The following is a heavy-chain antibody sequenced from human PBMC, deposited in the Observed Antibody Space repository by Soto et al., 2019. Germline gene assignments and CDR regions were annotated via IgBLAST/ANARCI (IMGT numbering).Heavy chain of an antibody. CDR3: ARGGYYYDTSGYPFDY. D-gene: IGHD3-22*01. J-gene: IGHJ4*02. Sequence: QVQLVQSGAEVKKPGSSVKVSCKASGDTFSSYALSWVRQAPGQGLEWMGGIIPIFGTANYAQKFQGRVTITADESTSSAYMELSSLRSEDTAVFYCARGGYYYDTSGYPFDYWGQGTLVTVSS. CDR2: IIPIFGTA. V-gene: IGHV1-69*01. CDR1: GDTFSSYA.